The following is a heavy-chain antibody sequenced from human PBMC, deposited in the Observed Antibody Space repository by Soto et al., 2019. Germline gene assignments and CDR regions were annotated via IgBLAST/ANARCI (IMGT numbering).Heavy chain of an antibody. J-gene: IGHJ4*02. CDR1: GFTFSDYY. CDR3: ARRLQWQLRPLDS. D-gene: IGHD5-12*01. Sequence: PGGSLRLSCAVSGFTFSDYYMTWIRQAPGKGLEWVSYINTLSSAIYYADSVKGRFTISRDSAKNSLYLQMNSLRAEDTAVYYCARRLQWQLRPLDSWGRGTLVTVSS. CDR2: INTLSSAI. V-gene: IGHV3-11*01.